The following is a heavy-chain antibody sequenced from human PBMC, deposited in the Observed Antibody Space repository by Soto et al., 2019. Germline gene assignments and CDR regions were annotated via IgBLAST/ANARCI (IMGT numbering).Heavy chain of an antibody. CDR3: AKDLNGSGSFTSYYHYGMDV. V-gene: IGHV3-23*01. CDR2: ISGSGRNT. J-gene: IGHJ6*02. CDR1: GFTFSNYA. Sequence: EVQMLESGGGLVHPGGSLRLSCAASGFTFSNYAMNWVRQAPGKGLEWVSSISGSGRNTYYADSVKGRLTISRDSSKNTLYLQMNSLRVEDTGVYYCAKDLNGSGSFTSYYHYGMDVWGPGTTVTVSS. D-gene: IGHD3-10*01.